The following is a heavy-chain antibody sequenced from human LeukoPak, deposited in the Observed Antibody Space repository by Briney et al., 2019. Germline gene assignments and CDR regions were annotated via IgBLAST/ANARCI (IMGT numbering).Heavy chain of an antibody. Sequence: GESLKISCKGSGYSFASYWIGWVRQMPGNGLEWMGIVYPGDSDSRYSPSFQGQVTISVDRTISTAYLQWSSLKASDTAMYYCARQDSYGQFDYWGRGTLVTVSS. CDR2: VYPGDSDS. V-gene: IGHV5-51*01. CDR1: GYSFASYW. J-gene: IGHJ4*02. D-gene: IGHD5-18*01. CDR3: ARQDSYGQFDY.